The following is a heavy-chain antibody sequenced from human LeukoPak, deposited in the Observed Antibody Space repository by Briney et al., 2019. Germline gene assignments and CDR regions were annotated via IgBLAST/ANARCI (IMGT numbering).Heavy chain of an antibody. J-gene: IGHJ4*02. Sequence: GGSLRLSCAASGLHFSGTAMSWVRQAPGKGLEWVSGINWNGGSTGYADTVKGRFTISRDNAKNSLYLQMNSLRAEDTALYYCARDGHCSGGSCYPLDYWGQGTLVTVSS. D-gene: IGHD2-15*01. CDR3: ARDGHCSGGSCYPLDY. V-gene: IGHV3-20*04. CDR2: INWNGGST. CDR1: GLHFSGTA.